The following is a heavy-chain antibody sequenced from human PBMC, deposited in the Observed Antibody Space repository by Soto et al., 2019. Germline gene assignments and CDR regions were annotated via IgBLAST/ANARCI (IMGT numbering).Heavy chain of an antibody. CDR3: AGGSGYYYYYYMDV. J-gene: IGHJ6*03. Sequence: QVQLVESGGGVVQPGRSLRLSCAASGFTFSSYGMHWVRQAPGKGLEWVAVIWYDGSNKYYADSVKGRFTISRDNSKTTLYLQMNSLRAEDTAVYYCAGGSGYYYYYYMDVWGKGTTVTVSS. V-gene: IGHV3-33*01. D-gene: IGHD6-25*01. CDR2: IWYDGSNK. CDR1: GFTFSSYG.